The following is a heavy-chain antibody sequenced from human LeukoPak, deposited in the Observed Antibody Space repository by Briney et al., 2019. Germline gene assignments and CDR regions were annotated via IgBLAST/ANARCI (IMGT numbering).Heavy chain of an antibody. Sequence: SETLSLTCTVSGRSIGSYYWSWLRQPPGKGLEWIGYIYYSGSTNYNPSLKSRVTISVDTSKNQLSLKLNSVTAADTAVYYWARGYSRSSGRPDYWGKGTLVTVSS. V-gene: IGHV4-59*08. CDR2: IYYSGST. CDR3: ARGYSRSSGRPDY. D-gene: IGHD6-6*01. J-gene: IGHJ4*02. CDR1: GRSIGSYY.